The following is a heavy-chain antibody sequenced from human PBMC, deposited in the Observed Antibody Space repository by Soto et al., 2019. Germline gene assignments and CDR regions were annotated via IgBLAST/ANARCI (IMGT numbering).Heavy chain of an antibody. CDR1: GFTFSSYS. CDR2: ISSSSSTI. CDR3: ARDNLELVRGLYQPKGMVF. Sequence: PGGSLRLSCAASGFTFSSYSMNWVRQAPGKGLEWVSYISSSSSTIYYADSVKGRFTISRDNAKNSLYLQMNSLRDEDTAVYYCARDNLELVRGLYQPKGMVFWGPGTTVTGSS. V-gene: IGHV3-48*02. D-gene: IGHD1-7*01. J-gene: IGHJ6*02.